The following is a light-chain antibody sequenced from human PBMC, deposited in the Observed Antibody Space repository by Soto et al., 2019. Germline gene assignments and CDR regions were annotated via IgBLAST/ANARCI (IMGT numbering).Light chain of an antibody. CDR2: GAS. V-gene: IGKV3-20*01. CDR1: QSVYNSY. J-gene: IGKJ1*01. Sequence: EIVLTQSPGTVSLSPGERATLSCRASQSVYNSYLAWYQQKPGQAPSLLIYGASSRATGIPDRFSGSGSGTDFTLTISRLEPEDFAVYYCHQYGSSHRTFGKGTKVEIK. CDR3: HQYGSSHRT.